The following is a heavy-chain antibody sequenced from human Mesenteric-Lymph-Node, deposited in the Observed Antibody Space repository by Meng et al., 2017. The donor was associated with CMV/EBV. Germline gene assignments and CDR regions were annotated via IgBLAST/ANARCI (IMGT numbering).Heavy chain of an antibody. CDR3: ARDSTQWLRVAHEAFDV. D-gene: IGHD5-12*01. V-gene: IGHV1-18*01. CDR1: GYTFTTYG. CDR2: ISPYNGKT. Sequence: ASVKVSCKASGYTFTTYGISWVRQAPGQGLEWMGWISPYNGKTKHAQNVQGRVTMTTDTSTSTAYMELRSLRSDDTAVYYCARDSTQWLRVAHEAFDVWGQGTTVTVSS. J-gene: IGHJ6*02.